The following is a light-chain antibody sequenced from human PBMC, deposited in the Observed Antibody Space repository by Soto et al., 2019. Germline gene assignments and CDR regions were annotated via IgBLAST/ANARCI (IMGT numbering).Light chain of an antibody. Sequence: QSALTQPASVSGSPGQSITISCTGTSSDVGGYNFVSWYQHHPGKAPKLIIYDVSNRPSGVSNRFSGSKSGNTASRTISGLQAEDEADYYCTSYTSSFTYVFGTGTKVTVL. J-gene: IGLJ1*01. CDR3: TSYTSSFTYV. V-gene: IGLV2-14*03. CDR1: SSDVGGYNF. CDR2: DVS.